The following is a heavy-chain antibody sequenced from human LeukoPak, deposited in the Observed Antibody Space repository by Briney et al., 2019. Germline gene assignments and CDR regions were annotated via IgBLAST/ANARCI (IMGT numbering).Heavy chain of an antibody. CDR1: GGSISSYY. CDR2: VHDSGST. Sequence: SETLSLTCIVSGGSISSYYWSWIRQPPGKGLEWIGYVHDSGSTKYNPSVKSRVTISVDTSKNQFSLNLSSVTAADTAVYYCARQGTYYDILTGLDYWGQGTLVTVSS. CDR3: ARQGTYYDILTGLDY. D-gene: IGHD3-9*01. V-gene: IGHV4-59*08. J-gene: IGHJ4*02.